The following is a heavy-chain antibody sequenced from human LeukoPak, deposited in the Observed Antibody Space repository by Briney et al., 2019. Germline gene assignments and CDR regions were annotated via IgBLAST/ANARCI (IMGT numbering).Heavy chain of an antibody. CDR2: INPNSGGT. CDR3: AVYSRSWWENWFDP. J-gene: IGHJ5*02. CDR1: GYTFTGYY. V-gene: IGHV1-2*06. Sequence: GASVKVSCKASGYTFTGYYMHWVRQAPGQGLEWMGRINPNSGGTNYAQKFQGRVTMTRDTSISTAYMELSRLRSDDTAVYYCAVYSRSWWENWFDPWGQGTLVTVSS. D-gene: IGHD6-13*01.